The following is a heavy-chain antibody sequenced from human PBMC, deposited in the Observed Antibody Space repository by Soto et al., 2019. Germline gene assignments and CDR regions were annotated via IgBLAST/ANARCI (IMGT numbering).Heavy chain of an antibody. V-gene: IGHV3-21*01. CDR2: ISSSSSYI. D-gene: IGHD2-8*01. CDR3: ARDRTNGIYYYGMDV. Sequence: PGGSLRLSCAASGFTFSSYSMNWVRQAPGKGLEWVSSISSSSSYIYYADSVKGRFTISRDNAKNSLYLQMNSLRAEDTAVYYCARDRTNGIYYYGMDVWGQGTTVTVSS. J-gene: IGHJ6*02. CDR1: GFTFSSYS.